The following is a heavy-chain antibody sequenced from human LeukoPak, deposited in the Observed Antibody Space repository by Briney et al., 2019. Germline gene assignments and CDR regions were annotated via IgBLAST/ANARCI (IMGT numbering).Heavy chain of an antibody. CDR1: GYTFTSYG. V-gene: IGHV1-18*01. J-gene: IGHJ5*02. D-gene: IGHD3-3*01. CDR3: ARGSHYDFWSGPEGAVNWFDP. Sequence: ASVKVSCKASGYTFTSYGISWVRQAPGQGLEWMGWISAYSGNTNYAQKLQGRVTMTTDTSTSTAYMELRSLRSDDTAVYYCARGSHYDFWSGPEGAVNWFDPWGQGTLVTVSS. CDR2: ISAYSGNT.